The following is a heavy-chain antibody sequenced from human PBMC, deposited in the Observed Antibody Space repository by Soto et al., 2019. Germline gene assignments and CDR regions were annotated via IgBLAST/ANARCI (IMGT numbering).Heavy chain of an antibody. D-gene: IGHD1-26*01. Sequence: QVQLVQSGAELKKTGASGKVSCKASGYTFTSYGISWVRQAPGQGLEWMGWISAYNGITNYAQKLQGRVTMTTDTSTSSAYMWLRRLRSNDTSVYYCARGGCWEPRDYWGKGPLFTVSS. CDR2: ISAYNGIT. CDR3: ARGGCWEPRDY. CDR1: GYTFTSYG. J-gene: IGHJ4*02. V-gene: IGHV1-18*01.